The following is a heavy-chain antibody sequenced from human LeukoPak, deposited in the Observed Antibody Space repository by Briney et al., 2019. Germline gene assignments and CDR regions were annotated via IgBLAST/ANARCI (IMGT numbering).Heavy chain of an antibody. J-gene: IGHJ4*02. CDR3: ARGPIAAAGDY. V-gene: IGHV1-18*01. CDR1: GYTFTNYG. D-gene: IGHD6-13*01. CDR2: INANNGNT. Sequence: ASVKVPCKASGYTFTNYGITWVRQAPGQGLEWMGWINANNGNTNYAQNLQGRVTMTRDTSTSTAYMELRSLRSDDTAVYYCARGPIAAAGDYWGQGTLVTVSS.